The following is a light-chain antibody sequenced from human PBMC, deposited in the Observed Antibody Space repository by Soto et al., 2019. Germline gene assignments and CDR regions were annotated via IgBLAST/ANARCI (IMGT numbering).Light chain of an antibody. Sequence: EIVMTQSPAILSVSPGDRATLSCRAGQSVSNNLAWYQQKPGQTPRLVIYDASNRATGIPARFSGSGSGTDFTLTISSLEPEDFAVYYCQQRSNWPPITFGQGTRLEIK. CDR2: DAS. V-gene: IGKV3-11*01. CDR1: QSVSNN. CDR3: QQRSNWPPIT. J-gene: IGKJ5*01.